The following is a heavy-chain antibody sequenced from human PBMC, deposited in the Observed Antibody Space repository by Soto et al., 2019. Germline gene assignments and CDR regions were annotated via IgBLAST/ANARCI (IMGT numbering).Heavy chain of an antibody. D-gene: IGHD3-10*01. CDR1: GGTFNKYA. CDR3: ARGRELARQRFHY. J-gene: IGHJ4*02. Sequence: QVQLVQSGAEVKKPGSSVKVSCKASGGTFNKYAVSWVRQAPGQGLEWLGGIIPLFGTANYAQKFQGRLTIAADESTSPASMELSSLRSGDTAVYYWARGRELARQRFHYWGQGTLVTVSS. CDR2: IIPLFGTA. V-gene: IGHV1-69*01.